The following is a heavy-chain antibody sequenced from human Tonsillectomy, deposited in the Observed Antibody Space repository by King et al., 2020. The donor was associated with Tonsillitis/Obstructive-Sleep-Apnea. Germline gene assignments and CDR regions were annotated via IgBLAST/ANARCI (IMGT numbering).Heavy chain of an antibody. CDR2: IKPDGSEK. J-gene: IGHJ4*02. V-gene: IGHV3-7*01. CDR1: GFTFRNYW. CDR3: ARHYYDTSGTGFDY. Sequence: EQLVQSGGGLVQPGGSLRLSCAASGFTFRNYWMSWVRQAPGKGLEWVANIKPDGSEKYYVDSVKGRFTISRDNAKNSLYLQMNSLRAEDTAVYYCARHYYDTSGTGFDYWGQGTLVTVAA. D-gene: IGHD3-22*01.